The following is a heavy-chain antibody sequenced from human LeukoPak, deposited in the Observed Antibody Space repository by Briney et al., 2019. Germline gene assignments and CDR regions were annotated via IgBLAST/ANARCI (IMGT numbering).Heavy chain of an antibody. Sequence: PSETLSLTCTVSGGSISSYYWSWIRQPPGKGLEWIGYIYYSGSTNYNPSLKSRVTISVDTSKDQFSLKLSSVTAADTAVYYCARVLRGYYYGSGSHNWFDPWGQGTLVTVSS. CDR2: IYYSGST. J-gene: IGHJ5*02. CDR1: GGSISSYY. V-gene: IGHV4-59*01. D-gene: IGHD3-10*01. CDR3: ARVLRGYYYGSGSHNWFDP.